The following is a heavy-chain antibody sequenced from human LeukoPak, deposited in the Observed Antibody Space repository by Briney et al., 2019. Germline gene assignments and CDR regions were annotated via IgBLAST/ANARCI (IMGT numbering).Heavy chain of an antibody. CDR2: IYHSGNT. Sequence: SETLSLTCTASDVSMSSSTYYWGWIRQPPGKGLEWIGSIYHSGNTYYNSSLKSRVTISVDTSKNQFSLKLSSVTAADTAVYYCARQYFRDISWYFDLWGRGTLVTVSS. D-gene: IGHD3-10*01. CDR3: ARQYFRDISWYFDL. J-gene: IGHJ2*01. V-gene: IGHV4-39*01. CDR1: DVSMSSSTYY.